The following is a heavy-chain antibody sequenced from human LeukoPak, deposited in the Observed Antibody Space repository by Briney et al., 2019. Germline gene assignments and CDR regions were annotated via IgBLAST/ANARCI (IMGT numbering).Heavy chain of an antibody. CDR1: GFTFSSYS. CDR3: ARRSAFDL. Sequence: RGSLRLSCAASGFTFSSYSMNWARQAPGKGLEWVSSISSSSSYIYYADSVKGRFTISRDNAKNSLYLQMNSLRVEDTAVYYCARRSAFDLWGRGTLVTVSS. CDR2: ISSSSSYI. V-gene: IGHV3-21*04. J-gene: IGHJ2*01.